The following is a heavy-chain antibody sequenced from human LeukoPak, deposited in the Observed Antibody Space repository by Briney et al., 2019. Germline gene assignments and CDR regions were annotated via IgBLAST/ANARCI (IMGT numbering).Heavy chain of an antibody. D-gene: IGHD5-18*01. J-gene: IGHJ4*02. V-gene: IGHV3-30*04. CDR1: GFTFSTYA. CDR2: VSYDGRNK. CDR3: ARGLGIQLWLMVGHYFDY. Sequence: GGSLRLSCAASGFTFSTYAMHWVRQAPGRGLEWVAAVSYDGRNKYYADSVKGRFTISRDNSKNTLYLQMNSLRAEDTAVYYCARGLGIQLWLMVGHYFDYWGQGTLVTVSS.